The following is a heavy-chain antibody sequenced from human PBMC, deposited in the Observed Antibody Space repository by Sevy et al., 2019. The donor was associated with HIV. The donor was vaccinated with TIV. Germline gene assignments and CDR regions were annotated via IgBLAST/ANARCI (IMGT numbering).Heavy chain of an antibody. CDR2: IFYSGST. Sequence: SETLSLTRTVSDGSISSSSYYWGWIRQPPGKGLEWIGSIFYSGSTYYNPSLKSRVTISVDTSKNQFSLKLNSVTAADTAVYYCARHAHITMIVTWGQGTLVTVSS. J-gene: IGHJ5*02. CDR3: ARHAHITMIVT. D-gene: IGHD3-22*01. CDR1: DGSISSSSYY. V-gene: IGHV4-39*01.